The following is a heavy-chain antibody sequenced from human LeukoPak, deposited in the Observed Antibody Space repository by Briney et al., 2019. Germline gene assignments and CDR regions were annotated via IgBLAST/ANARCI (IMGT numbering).Heavy chain of an antibody. V-gene: IGHV4-38-2*01. CDR2: IYHSGST. Sequence: SETLSLTCAVSGYSINSGYYWGWTRQPPGKGLEWIGSIYHSGSTYYNPSLKSRVTISVDTSKNQFSLKLSSVTAADTAVYYCARTGDYDILTGYQDYWGQGTLVTVSS. J-gene: IGHJ4*02. D-gene: IGHD3-9*01. CDR3: ARTGDYDILTGYQDY. CDR1: GYSINSGYY.